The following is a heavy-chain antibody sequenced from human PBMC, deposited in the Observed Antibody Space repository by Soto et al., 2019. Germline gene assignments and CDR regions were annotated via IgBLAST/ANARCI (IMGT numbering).Heavy chain of an antibody. Sequence: LSLPCSIYSGSFSGYYWSWIRQPPGKGLEWIGEISQSGNTNYSPSLKSRVSISIDTSKKQFSLNLASVSAADTAVYYCARAPKVSGSSQTRPDFWGQGTLGTVSS. CDR1: SGSFSGYY. D-gene: IGHD6-6*01. CDR2: ISQSGNT. J-gene: IGHJ4*02. V-gene: IGHV4-34*01. CDR3: ARAPKVSGSSQTRPDF.